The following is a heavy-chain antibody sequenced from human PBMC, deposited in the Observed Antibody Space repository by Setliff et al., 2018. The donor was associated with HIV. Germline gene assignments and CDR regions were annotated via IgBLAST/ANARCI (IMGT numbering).Heavy chain of an antibody. V-gene: IGHV3-7*03. J-gene: IGHJ5*02. D-gene: IGHD2-8*01. CDR1: FSDFW. CDR2: ISPEGNKK. CDR3: ARVLLRTNPLYGVASNWFDP. Sequence: FSDFWMYWVRQAPGKGLEWVANISPEGNKKYYVGSVKGRFTSSRDNAKSSLFLQMSGLRPEDTAVYYCARVLLRTNPLYGVASNWFDPWGQGTLVTV.